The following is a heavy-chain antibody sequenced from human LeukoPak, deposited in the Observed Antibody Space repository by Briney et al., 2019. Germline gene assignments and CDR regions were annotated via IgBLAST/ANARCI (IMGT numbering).Heavy chain of an antibody. CDR1: GDSISSSSYY. D-gene: IGHD2-2*01. J-gene: IGHJ4*02. CDR2: IHYSGST. CDR3: ARHYQLLHFDY. V-gene: IGHV4-39*01. Sequence: PSETLSLTCTVSGDSISSSSYYWGWIRQPPGKGLEWIGTIHYSGSTYYNPSLKSRVTISVDTSKNQFSLKVSSVTAADTAVYYCARHYQLLHFDYWGQGTLVTVSS.